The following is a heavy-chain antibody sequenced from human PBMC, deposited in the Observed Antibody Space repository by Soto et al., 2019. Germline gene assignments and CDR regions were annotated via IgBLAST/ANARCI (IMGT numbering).Heavy chain of an antibody. D-gene: IGHD2-2*01. CDR1: GDSRSSYY. Sequence: PSEPLSLTCTVSGDSRSSYYWSWIRQHPVKGLEWIGYIYHYGSTYYNPSLKSRLSISIDTSKNQFSLNLASVTAADTAVYYCARVPDYWGQGILVTVSS. V-gene: IGHV4-59*06. CDR3: ARVPDY. CDR2: IYHYGST. J-gene: IGHJ4*02.